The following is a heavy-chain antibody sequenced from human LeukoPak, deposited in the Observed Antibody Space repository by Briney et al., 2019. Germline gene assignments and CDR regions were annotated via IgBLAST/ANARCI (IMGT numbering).Heavy chain of an antibody. J-gene: IGHJ6*04. CDR1: GFTFSSYS. V-gene: IGHV3-21*01. CDR2: ITTSSSYI. CDR3: AELGITMIGGV. D-gene: IGHD3-10*02. Sequence: GGSLRLSCAASGFTFSSYSMNWVRQAPGKGLEWVSSITTSSSYIYYADSVKGRFTISRDNAKNSLYLQMNSLRVEDTAVYYCAELGITMIGGVWGKGTTVTISS.